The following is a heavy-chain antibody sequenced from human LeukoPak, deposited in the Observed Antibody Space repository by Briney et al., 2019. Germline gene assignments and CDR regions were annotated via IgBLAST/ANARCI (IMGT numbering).Heavy chain of an antibody. Sequence: SETLSLTCTVSGGSISSGGYYWSWIRQPAGKGLEWIVRIYTSGSANYDPSLNSRVTISLDTAKIQFSLKLTSVTAADTAVYYCGRDLTSYPYNWFDPWGQGTLVTVSS. CDR1: GGSISSGGYY. J-gene: IGHJ5*02. V-gene: IGHV4-61*02. D-gene: IGHD3-9*01. CDR2: IYTSGSA. CDR3: GRDLTSYPYNWFDP.